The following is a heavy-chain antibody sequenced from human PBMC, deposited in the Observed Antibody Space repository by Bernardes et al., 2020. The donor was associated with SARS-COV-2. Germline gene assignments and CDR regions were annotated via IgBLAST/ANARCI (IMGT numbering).Heavy chain of an antibody. CDR2: IWYDGSNK. J-gene: IGHJ6*02. D-gene: IGHD6-13*01. V-gene: IGHV3-33*01. CDR1: GFTFSSYG. Sequence: GGSLRLSCAASGFTFSSYGMHWVRQAPGKGLEWVAVIWYDGSNKYYADSVKGRFTISRDNSKNTLYLQMNSLRAEDTAVYYCARAILIAAAEDPPGGMDVWGQGTTVTVSS. CDR3: ARAILIAAAEDPPGGMDV.